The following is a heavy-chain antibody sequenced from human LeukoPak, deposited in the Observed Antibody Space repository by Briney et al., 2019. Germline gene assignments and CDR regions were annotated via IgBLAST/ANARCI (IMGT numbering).Heavy chain of an antibody. D-gene: IGHD3-22*01. CDR2: ISGSGGST. V-gene: IGHV3-23*01. J-gene: IGHJ4*02. CDR3: AKDRSLYYYDSSGYYYFDY. CDR1: GFTFSSYA. Sequence: PGGSLRLSCAASGFTFSSYAMSWVRQAPGKGLEWVSAISGSGGSTYYADSVKGRFTISRDNSENTLYLQMNSLRAEDTAVYYCAKDRSLYYYDSSGYYYFDYWGQGTLVTVSS.